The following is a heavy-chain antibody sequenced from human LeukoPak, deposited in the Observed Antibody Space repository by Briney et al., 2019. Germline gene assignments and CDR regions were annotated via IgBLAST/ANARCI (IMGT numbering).Heavy chain of an antibody. CDR2: IYYSGST. Sequence: PSETLSLTCTVSGGSLSSYYWSWIRQPPGKGLEWIGYIYYSGSTNYNPSLKSRVTISVDTSKNQFSLKLSSVTAADTAVYYGARYYCSSTSCYAFGYWGQGTLVTVSS. CDR1: GGSLSSYY. J-gene: IGHJ4*02. CDR3: ARYYCSSTSCYAFGY. D-gene: IGHD2-2*01. V-gene: IGHV4-59*08.